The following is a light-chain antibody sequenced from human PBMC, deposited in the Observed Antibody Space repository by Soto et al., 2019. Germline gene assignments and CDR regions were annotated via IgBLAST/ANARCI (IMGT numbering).Light chain of an antibody. CDR1: QDIYHW. J-gene: IGKJ1*01. CDR2: KAS. Sequence: DIQMTQSPSTLSAFVGDRVTITCRASQDIYHWVAWYQQKPGKAPKVLIYKASTLESGVPSRFSGSGSGTEFSLTISSLQPDDFATYHCQQFHTFPWTFGQGTKVDIK. V-gene: IGKV1-5*03. CDR3: QQFHTFPWT.